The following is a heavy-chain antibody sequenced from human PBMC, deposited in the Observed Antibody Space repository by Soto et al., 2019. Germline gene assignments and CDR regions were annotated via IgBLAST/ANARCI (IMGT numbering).Heavy chain of an antibody. CDR2: ISYDGSNE. CDR1: GFTFSSYG. J-gene: IGHJ6*02. V-gene: IGHV3-30*03. Sequence: GGSLRLSCAASGFTFSSYGMHWVRQAPGKGLEWVAVISYDGSNEYYADSVKGRFTISRDESKNTLYLQMNSLRTEDTAVYYCAREYCSDGICYVLGMDVWGQGTRSPSP. CDR3: AREYCSDGICYVLGMDV. D-gene: IGHD2-15*01.